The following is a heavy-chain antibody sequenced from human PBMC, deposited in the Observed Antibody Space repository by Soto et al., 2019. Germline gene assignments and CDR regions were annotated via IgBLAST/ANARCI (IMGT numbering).Heavy chain of an antibody. CDR1: GGTFSRFA. CDR3: ATRGAYGIGGDLFY. D-gene: IGHD3-10*01. V-gene: IGHV1-69*11. J-gene: IGHJ4*02. CDR2: IIPFLRTT. Sequence: GASVKVSCKASGGTFSRFAISWVRQAPGQGLEWMGRIIPFLRTTNFAQSFQGRVSITADGSTSTSVIEVCNLTSEDTAVYYCATRGAYGIGGDLFYWGQGTLVTVSS.